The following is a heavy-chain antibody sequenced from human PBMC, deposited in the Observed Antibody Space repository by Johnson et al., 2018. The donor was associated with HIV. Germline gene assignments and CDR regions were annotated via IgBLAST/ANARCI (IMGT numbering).Heavy chain of an antibody. J-gene: IGHJ3*02. Sequence: QVQLVESGGGLVKPGWSLRLSCAASGFTFSDYYMSWIRQAPGKGLEWVSYISSSGSTIYYADSVKGRFTISRDNAKNSLYLQMNSLTAEDTALYYCARESLLITPRRDDAFDIWGQGTMVTVSS. CDR2: ISSSGSTI. CDR3: ARESLLITPRRDDAFDI. CDR1: GFTFSDYY. V-gene: IGHV3-11*01. D-gene: IGHD6-6*01.